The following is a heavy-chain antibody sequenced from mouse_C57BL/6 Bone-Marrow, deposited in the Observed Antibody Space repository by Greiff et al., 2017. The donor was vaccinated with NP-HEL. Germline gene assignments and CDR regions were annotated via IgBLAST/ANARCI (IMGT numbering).Heavy chain of an antibody. V-gene: IGHV1-72*01. CDR3: ARSDYYGSKTSLDFDV. J-gene: IGHJ1*03. D-gene: IGHD1-1*01. CDR1: GYTFTSYW. Sequence: VQLQQPGAELVKPGASVKLSCKASGYTFTSYWMHWVKQRPGRGLEWIGRIDPNSGGTKYNEKFKSKDKLTVDKPSSTAYMQLSSLTSEDSAVYYCARSDYYGSKTSLDFDVWGTGTTVTVSS. CDR2: IDPNSGGT.